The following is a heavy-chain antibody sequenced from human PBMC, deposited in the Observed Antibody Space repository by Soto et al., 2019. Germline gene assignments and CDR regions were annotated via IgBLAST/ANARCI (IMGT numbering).Heavy chain of an antibody. CDR1: GFTFSTYW. CDR2: INADGRTT. V-gene: IGHV3-74*01. Sequence: GGSLRLSCEASGFTFSTYWMHWVRQAPGQGLVWLSRINADGRTTNYADSVRGRFTISRDNAKNTLFLQVNSLRAEDTAVYYCATAGQFRFDNWGLGALVTVSS. CDR3: ATAGQFRFDN. J-gene: IGHJ4*02. D-gene: IGHD2-21*01.